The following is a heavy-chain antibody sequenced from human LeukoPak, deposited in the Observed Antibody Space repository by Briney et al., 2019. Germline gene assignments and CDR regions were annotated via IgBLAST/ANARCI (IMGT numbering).Heavy chain of an antibody. CDR3: ATGAISITTIVVVTQIYQFDY. CDR2: FDPEDGET. V-gene: IGHV1-24*01. CDR1: GYTLTELS. J-gene: IGHJ4*02. D-gene: IGHD3-22*01. Sequence: GASVKVSCKVSGYTLTELSMHWVRQAPGKGLEWMGGFDPEDGETIYAQKFQGRGTMTEDTSTDTAYMELSSLRSEDTAVYYCATGAISITTIVVVTQIYQFDYWGQGTLVTVSS.